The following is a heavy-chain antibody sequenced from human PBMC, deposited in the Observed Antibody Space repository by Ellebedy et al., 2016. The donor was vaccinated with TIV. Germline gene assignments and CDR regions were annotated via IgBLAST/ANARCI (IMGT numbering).Heavy chain of an antibody. D-gene: IGHD1-7*01. V-gene: IGHV4-34*01. CDR2: INHSGST. Sequence: MPSETLSLTCAGYGGPFSGNYWSWIRQPPGKGLEWNGEINHSGSTNYNPSLRSQVAVSADTSKNQISLRLDSLTAADTAVYYCARVGRRRAAGTTGYFDYWGQGTPVTVSS. CDR1: GGPFSGNY. CDR3: ARVGRRRAAGTTGYFDY. J-gene: IGHJ4*02.